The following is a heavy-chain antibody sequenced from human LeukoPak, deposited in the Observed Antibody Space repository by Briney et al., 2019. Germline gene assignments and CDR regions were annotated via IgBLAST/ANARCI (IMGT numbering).Heavy chain of an antibody. CDR1: GFTFSSYG. V-gene: IGHV3-33*01. Sequence: GGSLRLSCAASGFTFSSYGMHWVRQAPGKGLEWVAVIWYDGSNKYYADSVKGRFTISRDNSKNTLYLQMNSLRAEDTAVYYCARDPRITMVRGVIPPFDYWGQGTLVTVSS. CDR2: IWYDGSNK. CDR3: ARDPRITMVRGVIPPFDY. J-gene: IGHJ4*02. D-gene: IGHD3-10*01.